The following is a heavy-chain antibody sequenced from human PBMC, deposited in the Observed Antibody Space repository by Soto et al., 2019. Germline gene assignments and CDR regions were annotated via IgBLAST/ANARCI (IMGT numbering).Heavy chain of an antibody. D-gene: IGHD3-9*01. CDR1: GGTFSSYT. CDR3: ARDVDDILTGYYSPFDY. CDR2: IIPILGIA. J-gene: IGHJ4*02. V-gene: IGHV1-69*08. Sequence: QVQLVQSGAEVKKPGSSVKFSCKASGGTFSSYTISWVRQAPGQGLEWMGRIIPILGIANYAQKFQGRVTITADKSTSTAYMELSSLRSEDTAVYYCARDVDDILTGYYSPFDYWGQGTLVTVSS.